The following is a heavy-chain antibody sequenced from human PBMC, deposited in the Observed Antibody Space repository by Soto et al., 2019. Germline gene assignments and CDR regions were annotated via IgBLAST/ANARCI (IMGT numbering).Heavy chain of an antibody. J-gene: IGHJ3*02. V-gene: IGHV4-31*03. D-gene: IGHD3-22*01. CDR2: IYFRGNT. CDR3: AREGGSYDSGGYLIRGAFDI. CDR1: GDSISRIDYY. Sequence: SETLSLTCIVSGDSISRIDYYWTWIRQHPEKGLEWIGNIYFRGNTYYSPSLESRLTISVDTSKNQFSLKLTSVTAADTAVYYCAREGGSYDSGGYLIRGAFDIWGQGTMVTVSS.